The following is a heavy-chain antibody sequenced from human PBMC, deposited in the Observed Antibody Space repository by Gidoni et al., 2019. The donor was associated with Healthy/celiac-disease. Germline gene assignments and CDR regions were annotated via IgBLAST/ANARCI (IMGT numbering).Heavy chain of an antibody. CDR2: ISSSSSYI. Sequence: EVQLVESGGGLVKPGGSLRLSCAASGFPFSSYRMNWVRQAPGKGLGWVSSISSSSSYIYYADSVKGRFTISRDNAKNSLYLQMNSLRAEDTAVYYCARDNGFGSPLVYWGQGTLVTVSS. V-gene: IGHV3-21*01. CDR3: ARDNGFGSPLVY. CDR1: GFPFSSYR. D-gene: IGHD3-10*01. J-gene: IGHJ4*02.